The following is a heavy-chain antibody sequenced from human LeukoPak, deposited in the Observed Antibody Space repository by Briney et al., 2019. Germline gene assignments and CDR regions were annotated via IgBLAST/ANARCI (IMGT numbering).Heavy chain of an antibody. CDR2: INPSGGST. Sequence: ASVKVSCKASGYTFTSYYMHWVRQAPGQGLEWMGIINPSGGSTSYAQKFQGRVTMTRDMSTSTVYMELSSLRYEDTAVYYCARDTLRTGTTRGLFDYWGQGTLVTLSS. CDR1: GYTFTSYY. J-gene: IGHJ4*02. V-gene: IGHV1-46*01. CDR3: ARDTLRTGTTRGLFDY. D-gene: IGHD1-7*01.